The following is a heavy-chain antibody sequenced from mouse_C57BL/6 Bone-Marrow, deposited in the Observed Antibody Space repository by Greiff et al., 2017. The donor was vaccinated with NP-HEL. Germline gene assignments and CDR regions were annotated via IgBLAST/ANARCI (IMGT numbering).Heavy chain of an antibody. CDR3: TSYAPFAY. D-gene: IGHD1-1*01. Sequence: EVQRVESGGGLVQPGGSMKLSCVASGFTFSNYWMNWVRQSPEKGLEWVAQIRLKSDNYATHYAESVKGRFTISRDDSKSSVYLQMNNLRAEDTGIYYCTSYAPFAYWGQGTLVTVSA. CDR2: IRLKSDNYAT. J-gene: IGHJ3*01. CDR1: GFTFSNYW. V-gene: IGHV6-3*01.